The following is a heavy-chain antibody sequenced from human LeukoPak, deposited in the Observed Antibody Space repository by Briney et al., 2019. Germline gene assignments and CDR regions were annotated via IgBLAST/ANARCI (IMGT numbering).Heavy chain of an antibody. Sequence: NPSETLSLTCTVSGGSISGYYWTWIRQPAGKGLECIGHIHTSGSTNFNPSLKSRVTMSVDTSKNRFSLKLDSVTAADTAVYYCARGRGIAAARGVRPWGQGTLVTVSS. CDR2: IHTSGST. CDR3: ARGRGIAAARGVRP. V-gene: IGHV4-4*07. D-gene: IGHD6-13*01. J-gene: IGHJ5*02. CDR1: GGSISGYY.